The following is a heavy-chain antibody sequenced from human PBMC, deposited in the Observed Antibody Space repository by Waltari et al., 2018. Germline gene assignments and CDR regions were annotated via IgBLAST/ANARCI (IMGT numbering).Heavy chain of an antibody. CDR3: ARDYYDSSGY. J-gene: IGHJ4*02. D-gene: IGHD3-22*01. CDR1: GYSISSGYY. Sequence: QVQLQESGTGLVKPSETLSLTCAVSGYSISSGYYWGWIRQPPGKGLEWIGSIYHSGSTYYNPSLKSRVTISVDTSKNQFSLKLSSVTAADTAVYYCARDYYDSSGYWGQGTLVTVSS. V-gene: IGHV4-38-2*02. CDR2: IYHSGST.